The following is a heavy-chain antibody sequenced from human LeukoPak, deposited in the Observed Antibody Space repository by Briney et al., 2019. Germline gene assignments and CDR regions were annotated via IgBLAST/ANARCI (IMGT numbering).Heavy chain of an antibody. D-gene: IGHD4-23*01. J-gene: IGHJ3*02. Sequence: PGGSLRLSCAASGFTFSSYSMNWVRQAPGKGLEWVSSISSNSSYIYYADSVKGRFTISRDNAKNSLYLQMNSLRAEDTAVYYCARSLYGVNYGDAFDIWGKGTMVTVSS. CDR1: GFTFSSYS. V-gene: IGHV3-21*01. CDR3: ARSLYGVNYGDAFDI. CDR2: ISSNSSYI.